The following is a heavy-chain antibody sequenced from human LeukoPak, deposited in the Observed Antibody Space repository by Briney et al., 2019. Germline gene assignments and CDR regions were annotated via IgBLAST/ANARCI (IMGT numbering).Heavy chain of an antibody. J-gene: IGHJ6*02. Sequence: PGGSLRLSCAASGFTFSSYAMHWVRQAPGKGLEWVAVISYGGSNKYYADSVKGRFTISRDNSKNTLYLQMNSLRAEDTAVYYCARDSGPITMIVVVYGMDVWGQGTTVTVSS. CDR2: ISYGGSNK. V-gene: IGHV3-30-3*01. CDR1: GFTFSSYA. CDR3: ARDSGPITMIVVVYGMDV. D-gene: IGHD3-22*01.